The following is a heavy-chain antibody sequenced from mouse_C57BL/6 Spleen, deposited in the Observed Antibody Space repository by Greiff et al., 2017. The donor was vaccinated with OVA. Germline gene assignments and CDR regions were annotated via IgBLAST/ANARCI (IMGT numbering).Heavy chain of an antibody. V-gene: IGHV1-69*01. D-gene: IGHD2-2*01. J-gene: IGHJ1*03. CDR3: ASMVTTGWYCDV. CDR1: GYTFTSYW. CDR2: IDPSDSYT. Sequence: QVQLQQPGAELVMPGASVKLSCKASGYTFTSYWMHWVKQRPGQGLEWIGEIDPSDSYTNYNQQFKGKSTLTVDKSSSTAYMQLSSLTSEDSAVYYCASMVTTGWYCDVWGTGTTVTVSS.